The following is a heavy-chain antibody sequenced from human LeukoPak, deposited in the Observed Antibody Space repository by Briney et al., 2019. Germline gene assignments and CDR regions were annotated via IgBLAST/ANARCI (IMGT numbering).Heavy chain of an antibody. Sequence: GGSLRLSCAASGFTFSSYSMNWVRQAPGKGLEWVSSISSSSSYIYYADSVKGRFTISRDNAKNSLYLQMNSLRAEDTAVYYCASGGGSWNTRAFDIWGQGTMVTVSS. CDR2: ISSSSSYI. J-gene: IGHJ3*02. CDR3: ASGGGSWNTRAFDI. D-gene: IGHD1/OR15-1a*01. V-gene: IGHV3-21*01. CDR1: GFTFSSYS.